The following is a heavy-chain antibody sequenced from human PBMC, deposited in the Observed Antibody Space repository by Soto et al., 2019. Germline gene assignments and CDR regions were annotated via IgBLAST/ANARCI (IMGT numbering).Heavy chain of an antibody. CDR1: GFASRAFS. D-gene: IGHD2-15*01. CDR3: SREEGYCSGGSCFRRAFDL. CDR2: TFNYSPNP. Sequence: EVQLVESGGGLVKPGGSLSLSCAASGFASRAFSVNWVRQAPGKGLQWVSSTFNYSPNPDYADSVTGRVTISRDNAENSVDLQMDSLRVEDTAVYYCSREEGYCSGGSCFRRAFDLWGQGTVVTVSS. J-gene: IGHJ3*01. V-gene: IGHV3-21*01.